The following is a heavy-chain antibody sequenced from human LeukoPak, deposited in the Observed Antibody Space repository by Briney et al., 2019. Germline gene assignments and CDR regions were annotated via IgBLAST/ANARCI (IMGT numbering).Heavy chain of an antibody. J-gene: IGHJ6*02. D-gene: IGHD2-2*01. CDR2: ISGSGGST. CDR3: AKGGYCSSTSCYDYYYYGMDV. CDR1: GFTFSSYA. Sequence: GGSLRLSCVASGFTFSSYAMNWVRQAPGKGLEWVSGISGSGGSTFYADSVKGRFTISRDNSKNTLYLQMNSLRAEDTAVYYCAKGGYCSSTSCYDYYYYGMDVWGQGTTVTVSS. V-gene: IGHV3-23*01.